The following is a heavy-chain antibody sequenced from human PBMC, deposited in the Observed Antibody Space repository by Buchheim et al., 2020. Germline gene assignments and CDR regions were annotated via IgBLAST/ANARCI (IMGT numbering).Heavy chain of an antibody. V-gene: IGHV4-34*01. J-gene: IGHJ6*03. CDR2: INHSGST. Sequence: QVQLQQWGAGLLKPSETLSLTCAVYGGSFSGYYWSWIRQPPGKGLEWIGEINHSGSTNYNPSLKSRVTISVDTSKNQFSLKLSSVTAADTAVYYCARDVYYDFWSGSNYYYYYYMDVWGKGTT. D-gene: IGHD3-3*01. CDR3: ARDVYYDFWSGSNYYYYYYMDV. CDR1: GGSFSGYY.